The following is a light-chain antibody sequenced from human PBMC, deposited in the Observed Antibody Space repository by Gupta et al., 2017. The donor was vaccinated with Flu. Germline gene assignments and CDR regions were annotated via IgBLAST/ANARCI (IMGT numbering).Light chain of an antibody. J-gene: IGKJ2*01. Sequence: TGDRVTITCRASQGISSYLAWYQQKPGKAPKLLIYAASTLQSGVPSWFSGSGSGTDFTLTISCLQSEDFATYYCQQYYSYPPRYTFGQGTKLEIK. CDR2: AAS. CDR1: QGISSY. V-gene: IGKV1-8*01. CDR3: QQYYSYPPRYT.